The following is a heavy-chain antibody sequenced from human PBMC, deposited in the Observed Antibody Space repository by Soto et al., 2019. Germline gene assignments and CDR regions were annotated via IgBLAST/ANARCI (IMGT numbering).Heavy chain of an antibody. J-gene: IGHJ4*02. V-gene: IGHV3-11*01. Sequence: PGGSLRLSCAASGFTFSDYYMSWIRQAPGKGLEWVSYISSSGSTIYYADSVKGRFTISRDNAKNSLYLQMNSLRAEDTAVYYCASFYDILTGYPIYWGQGTLVTVSS. CDR2: ISSSGSTI. D-gene: IGHD3-9*01. CDR3: ASFYDILTGYPIY. CDR1: GFTFSDYY.